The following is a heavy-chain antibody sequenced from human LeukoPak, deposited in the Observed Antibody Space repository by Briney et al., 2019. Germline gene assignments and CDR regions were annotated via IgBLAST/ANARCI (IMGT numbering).Heavy chain of an antibody. CDR3: ARGNPYSSAWSFDY. CDR2: IYTSGST. D-gene: IGHD6-19*01. J-gene: IGHJ4*02. Sequence: SETLSLTCTVSGGSISSYYWSWIRQPAGKGLEWIGRIYTSGSTNYNPSLKSRVTMSVDTSKNQFSLKLSSVTAADTAVYYCARGNPYSSAWSFDYWGQGTLVTVSS. CDR1: GGSISSYY. V-gene: IGHV4-4*07.